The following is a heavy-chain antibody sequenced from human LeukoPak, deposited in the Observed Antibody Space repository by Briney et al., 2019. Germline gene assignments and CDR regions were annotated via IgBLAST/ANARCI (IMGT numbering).Heavy chain of an antibody. CDR1: GYSISRAYY. CDR3: ARGEGPGIPII. D-gene: IGHD3-10*01. V-gene: IGHV4-38-2*02. J-gene: IGHJ3*02. CDR2: IYQGGTT. Sequence: SEALSRTCTVSGYSISRAYYWGWIGQPPGKGLEWIGSIYQGGTTYYNPSLKSRVTISIDTSQNQFSLKLSSLTAADTAVYYCARGEGPGIPIIWGQGTMVTVSS.